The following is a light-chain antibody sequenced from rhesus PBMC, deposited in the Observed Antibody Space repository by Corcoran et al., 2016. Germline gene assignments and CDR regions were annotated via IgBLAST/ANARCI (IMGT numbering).Light chain of an antibody. Sequence: DIQMTQSPSSLSASVGDTVTITCRASQGITNHLAWYQQKPGEFPKLLIYYASTLHSGVPSRFSGSGSGTDFTLTISSLQPEDFATYYCQHGYGTPRTFGQGTKVEIK. CDR1: QGITNH. CDR3: QHGYGTPRT. J-gene: IGKJ1*01. V-gene: IGKV1S15*01. CDR2: YAS.